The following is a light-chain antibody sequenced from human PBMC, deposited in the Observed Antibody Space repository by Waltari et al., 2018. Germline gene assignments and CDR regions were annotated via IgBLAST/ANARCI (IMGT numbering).Light chain of an antibody. V-gene: IGLV2-8*01. Sequence: QSALTQPPSASGSPGQSVTISCTGSSSAVGNYNYVSWYQQHPGKAPKLMIYEVTKRPSGVPDRFSGSKSGNTASLTVSGLQAEDEADYYCSPYAGSNNLMFGGGTKVTVL. CDR3: SPYAGSNNLM. J-gene: IGLJ3*02. CDR1: SSAVGNYNY. CDR2: EVT.